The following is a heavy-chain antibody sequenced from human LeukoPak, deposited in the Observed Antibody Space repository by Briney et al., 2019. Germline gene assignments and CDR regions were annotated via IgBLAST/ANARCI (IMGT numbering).Heavy chain of an antibody. J-gene: IGHJ3*02. Sequence: ASVKVSCKASGGTFSSYAISWARQAPGQGLEWMGRIIPIFGTANYAQKFQGRVTITTDESTSTAYMELSSLRSEDTAVYYCARDQYYYDSSGYYYFAFDIWGQGTMVTVSS. CDR3: ARDQYYYDSSGYYYFAFDI. D-gene: IGHD3-22*01. V-gene: IGHV1-69*05. CDR1: GGTFSSYA. CDR2: IIPIFGTA.